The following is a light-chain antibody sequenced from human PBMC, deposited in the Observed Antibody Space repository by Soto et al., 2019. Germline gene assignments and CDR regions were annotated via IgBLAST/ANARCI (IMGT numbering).Light chain of an antibody. CDR3: AAWDDRLSGFLA. CDR2: RNN. CDR1: SSNIGSNN. V-gene: IGLV1-47*01. J-gene: IGLJ2*01. Sequence: QSVLTQPPSASGTPGQRVTISCSGSSSNIGSNNVYWYQQLPGTAPKLHIYRNNQRPSGVPDRFSGSKSGTSASLDISGLRSEYEADYYCAAWDDRLSGFLAVGGGTKLTVL.